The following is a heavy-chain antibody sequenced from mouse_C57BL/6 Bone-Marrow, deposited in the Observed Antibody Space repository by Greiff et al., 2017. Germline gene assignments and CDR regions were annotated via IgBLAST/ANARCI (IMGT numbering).Heavy chain of an antibody. J-gene: IGHJ4*01. D-gene: IGHD1-1*01. CDR1: GFSLSTFGMG. V-gene: IGHV8-8*01. Sequence: QVTLKVSGPGILQPSQTLSLTCSFSGFSLSTFGMGVGWIRQPSGKGLEWLAHIWWDDDKYYNPALKSRLTISKDTSKNQVFLKIANVDTADTATYYCARIAIYYYGSSHPMDYWGQGTSVTVSS. CDR3: ARIAIYYYGSSHPMDY. CDR2: IWWDDDK.